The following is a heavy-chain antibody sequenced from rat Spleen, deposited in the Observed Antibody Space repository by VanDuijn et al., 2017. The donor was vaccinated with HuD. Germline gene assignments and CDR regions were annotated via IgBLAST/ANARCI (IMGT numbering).Heavy chain of an antibody. V-gene: IGHV5-29*01. J-gene: IGHJ2*01. D-gene: IGHD1-6*01. CDR2: ISYGDSSGHSGT. CDR3: TRLGEYYGLEGSFDY. Sequence: EVQLVESGGGLVQPGRSLKLSCAASGFTFSDYGVAWVRQAPTKGLEWVATISYGDSSGHSGTYYRDSVKGRFTISRDDAKTSLYLQMDSLRSEDTATYYCTRLGEYYGLEGSFDYWGQGVMVAVSS. CDR1: GFTFSDYG.